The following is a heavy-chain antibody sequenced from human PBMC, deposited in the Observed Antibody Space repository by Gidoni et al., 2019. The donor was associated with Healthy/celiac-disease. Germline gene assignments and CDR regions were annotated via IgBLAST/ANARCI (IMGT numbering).Heavy chain of an antibody. D-gene: IGHD6-13*01. CDR1: GFTFSDYY. Sequence: QVQLVESGGGLVKPGGSLRLSCVASGFTFSDYYMSWIRQAPGKGLEWVSYISSSSSYTNYADSVKGRFTISRDNAKNSLYLQMNSLRAEDTAVYYCARSLGSSWYYFDYWGQGTLVTVSS. CDR2: ISSSSSYT. V-gene: IGHV3-11*06. J-gene: IGHJ4*02. CDR3: ARSLGSSWYYFDY.